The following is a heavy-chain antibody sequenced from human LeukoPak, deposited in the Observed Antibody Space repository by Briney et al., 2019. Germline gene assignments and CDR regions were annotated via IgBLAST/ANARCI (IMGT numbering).Heavy chain of an antibody. V-gene: IGHV1-69*13. CDR3: ARASRPYNYYDSSGDAFDI. CDR1: GYTFTSYD. J-gene: IGHJ3*02. Sequence: SVKVSCKASGYTFTSYDINWVRQATGQGLEWMGGIIPIFGTANYAQKFQGRVTITADESTSTAYMELSSLRSEDTAVYYCARASRPYNYYDSSGDAFDIWGQGTMVTVSS. D-gene: IGHD3-22*01. CDR2: IIPIFGTA.